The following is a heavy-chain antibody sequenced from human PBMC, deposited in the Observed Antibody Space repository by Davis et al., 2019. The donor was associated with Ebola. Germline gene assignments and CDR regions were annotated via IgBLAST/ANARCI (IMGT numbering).Heavy chain of an antibody. Sequence: SETLSLTCTVSGGSISNYFWSWIRQPPGRGLEWIGYIYSSESTNYNPSLKSRVTMSVDTSKNQFSLKLNSVTAADTAIYYCATGYTRVSAFDYWGRGTLVTVSS. V-gene: IGHV4-59*01. J-gene: IGHJ4*02. D-gene: IGHD3-9*01. CDR1: GGSISNYF. CDR2: IYSSEST. CDR3: ATGYTRVSAFDY.